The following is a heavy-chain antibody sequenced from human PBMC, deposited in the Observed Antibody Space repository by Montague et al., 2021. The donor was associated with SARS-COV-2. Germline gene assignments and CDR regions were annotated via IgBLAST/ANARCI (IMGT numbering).Heavy chain of an antibody. V-gene: IGHV3-7*01. D-gene: IGHD5-18*01. CDR1: GYTFSSYW. J-gene: IGHJ4*02. CDR2: IKQDGSEK. CDR3: TRLGWGYSDGLDY. Sequence: SLRLSCAASGYTFSSYWMSWVRQAPGKGLEWVANIKQDGSEKYYVDSVKGRFSISRDNAKNSLYLQMSSLRAEDTVMYYCTRLGWGYSDGLDYWGQGTLVTVSS.